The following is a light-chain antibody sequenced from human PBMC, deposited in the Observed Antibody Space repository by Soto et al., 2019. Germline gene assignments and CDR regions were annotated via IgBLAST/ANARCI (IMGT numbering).Light chain of an antibody. V-gene: IGKV3-20*01. Sequence: EIVLTQSPGSLSLSPGQRATLSCRASQSVDTTFFAWYQKKPGQAPRLLIYGASKRATGIPDRFSGSGSGTDFTLIIRRLEPEDFEVYYCQQYMSSVTFGQGTKVEIK. J-gene: IGKJ1*01. CDR2: GAS. CDR1: QSVDTTF. CDR3: QQYMSSVT.